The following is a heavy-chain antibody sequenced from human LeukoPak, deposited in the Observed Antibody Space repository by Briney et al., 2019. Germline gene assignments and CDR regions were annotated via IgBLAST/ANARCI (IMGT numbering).Heavy chain of an antibody. Sequence: GGSLRLSCAASGFTFSNAWMSWVRQAPGKGLEWVGHIKSKTDGGTTDYAAPVKGRFTISRDDSKNTVYLQMNSLKTEDTAVYYCSINSGYEGLSDYWGQGTLVTVSS. CDR2: IKSKTDGGTT. CDR1: GFTFSNAW. D-gene: IGHD5-12*01. V-gene: IGHV3-15*01. CDR3: SINSGYEGLSDY. J-gene: IGHJ4*02.